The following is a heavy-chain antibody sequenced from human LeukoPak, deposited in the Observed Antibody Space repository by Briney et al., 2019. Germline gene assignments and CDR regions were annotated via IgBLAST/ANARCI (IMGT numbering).Heavy chain of an antibody. J-gene: IGHJ4*02. CDR3: AKRGVVIRVILVGFHKEAYYFDS. V-gene: IGHV3-23*01. Sequence: GGSLRLSCAVSGITLSNYGMSWVRQAPGKGLEWVAGISDSGGRTNYADSVKGRFTISRDNPKNTLYLQMNSLRTEDTAVYFCAKRGVVIRVILVGFHKEAYYFDSWGQGALVTVSS. D-gene: IGHD3-22*01. CDR2: ISDSGGRT. CDR1: GITLSNYG.